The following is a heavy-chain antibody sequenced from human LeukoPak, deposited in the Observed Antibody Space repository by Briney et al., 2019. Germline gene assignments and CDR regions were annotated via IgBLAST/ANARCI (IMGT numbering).Heavy chain of an antibody. J-gene: IGHJ4*02. V-gene: IGHV1-18*01. Sequence: ASVKVSCKASGYTFPSYDITWVRQAPGQGLEWMGRISAYNGNTNYAQKLQGRVTMTTDTSTSTAYMELRSLRSDDTAVYYCAREEDTAMVNDYWGQGTLVTVSS. CDR2: ISAYNGNT. CDR3: AREEDTAMVNDY. CDR1: GYTFPSYD. D-gene: IGHD5-18*01.